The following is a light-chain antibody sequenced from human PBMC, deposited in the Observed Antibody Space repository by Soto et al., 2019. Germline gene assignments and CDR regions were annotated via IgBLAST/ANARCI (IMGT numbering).Light chain of an antibody. Sequence: EIVLTQFPATLSLSPGERATLSCRTSQSVSTYVAWYQQKPGQAPRLLIYGASNRATGISDRFSGSGSGTDFTLTISRLEPEDFAVYYCQHYGASPWTFGQGTKVDIK. V-gene: IGKV3-20*01. CDR1: QSVSTY. J-gene: IGKJ1*01. CDR3: QHYGASPWT. CDR2: GAS.